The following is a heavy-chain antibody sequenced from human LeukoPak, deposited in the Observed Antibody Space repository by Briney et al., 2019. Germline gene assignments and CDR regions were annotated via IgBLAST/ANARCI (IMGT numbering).Heavy chain of an antibody. CDR3: ARVCRFLECARAFDI. Sequence: PSETLSLTCAVYGGSFSGYYWSWIRQPPGKGLEWIGEINHSGSTNYNPSLKSRVTISVDTSKNQFSLKLSSVTAADTAVYYCARVCRFLECARAFDIWGQGTMVTVSS. CDR1: GGSFSGYY. V-gene: IGHV4-34*01. D-gene: IGHD3-3*01. J-gene: IGHJ3*02. CDR2: INHSGST.